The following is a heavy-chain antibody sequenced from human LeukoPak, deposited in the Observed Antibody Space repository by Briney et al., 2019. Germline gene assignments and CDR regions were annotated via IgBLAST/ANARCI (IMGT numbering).Heavy chain of an antibody. D-gene: IGHD5-18*01. CDR2: ISYDGSKK. CDR1: GFTFSTYG. Sequence: PGGSLRLSCAASGFTFSTYGMHWVRQAPGKGLEWVALISYDGSKKYYADSVKGRFTISRDNSKNTLYLQMNSLRAEDTAVYFCAKDSASYGRFDYWGQGTLVTVSS. J-gene: IGHJ4*02. V-gene: IGHV3-30*18. CDR3: AKDSASYGRFDY.